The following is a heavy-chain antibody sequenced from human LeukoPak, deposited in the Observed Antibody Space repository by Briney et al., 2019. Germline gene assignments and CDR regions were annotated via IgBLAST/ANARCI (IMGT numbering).Heavy chain of an antibody. CDR3: ARARGTMVRGVIGVGYYYYMDV. CDR2: INHSGST. V-gene: IGHV4-34*01. CDR1: GGSFSGYY. Sequence: SETLSLTCAVYGGSFSGYYWSWIRQPPGKGLEWIGEINHSGSTNYNPSLKSRVTISVDTSKNQFSLKLSSVTAADTAVYYCARARGTMVRGVIGVGYYYYMDVWGKGTTVTVSS. D-gene: IGHD3-10*01. J-gene: IGHJ6*03.